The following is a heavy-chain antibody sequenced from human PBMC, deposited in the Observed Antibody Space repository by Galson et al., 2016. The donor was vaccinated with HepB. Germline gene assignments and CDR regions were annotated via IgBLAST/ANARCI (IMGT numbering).Heavy chain of an antibody. Sequence: SLRLSCAASGFTFSDYYMSWIRQAPGKGLEWVSYISSSSSHTNYADSVKGRFTISRDNAKNSLYLQMNSLRAEDTAVYFCARDCSSNCYTNVDHWGQGTLVTVSS. J-gene: IGHJ4*02. D-gene: IGHD2-2*02. CDR3: ARDCSSNCYTNVDH. CDR2: ISSSSSHT. CDR1: GFTFSDYY. V-gene: IGHV3-11*06.